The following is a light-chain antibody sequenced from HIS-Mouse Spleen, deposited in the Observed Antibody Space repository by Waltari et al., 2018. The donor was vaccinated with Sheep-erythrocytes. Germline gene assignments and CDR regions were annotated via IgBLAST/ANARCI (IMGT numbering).Light chain of an antibody. Sequence: QSALTQPRSVSGSPGQSVTISCTGTSRAVGGYNYVSWYQKHPGKAPKLMIYDVSKRPSGVPDRFSGSKSGNTASLTISGLQAEDEADYYCCSYAGSYTWVFGGGTKLTVL. CDR3: CSYAGSYTWV. CDR2: DVS. V-gene: IGLV2-11*01. J-gene: IGLJ3*02. CDR1: SRAVGGYNY.